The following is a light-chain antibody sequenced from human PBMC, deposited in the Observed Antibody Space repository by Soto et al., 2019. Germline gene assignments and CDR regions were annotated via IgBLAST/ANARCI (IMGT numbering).Light chain of an antibody. V-gene: IGKV3-15*01. CDR2: GAS. Sequence: EIVMTQSPATLSVSPGERAALSCRASQTVYNNLALYQQKPGQAPGLLIYGASARATGIPARFSGSGSGTEVTLTVSSLQSEAFAVYYCQQYSNWPLTFGGGTKVEIK. J-gene: IGKJ4*01. CDR1: QTVYNN. CDR3: QQYSNWPLT.